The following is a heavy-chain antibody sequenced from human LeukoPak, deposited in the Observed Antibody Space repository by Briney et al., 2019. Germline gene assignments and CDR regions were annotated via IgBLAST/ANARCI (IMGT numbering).Heavy chain of an antibody. D-gene: IGHD2-2*02. CDR2: IRYDGSNK. CDR1: GFTFSNYG. J-gene: IGHJ6*03. Sequence: PGGSLRLSCAASGFTFSNYGMHWVRQAPGKGLEWVAFIRYDGSNKYYADSVKGRFTISRDNSKNTLYLQMNSLRAEDTAVYYCAKQGGYCSSTSCYKGGHYYYYYYMDVWGKGTTVTVSS. V-gene: IGHV3-30*02. CDR3: AKQGGYCSSTSCYKGGHYYYYYYMDV.